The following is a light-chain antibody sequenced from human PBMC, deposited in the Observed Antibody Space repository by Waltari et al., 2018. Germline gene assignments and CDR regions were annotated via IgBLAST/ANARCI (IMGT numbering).Light chain of an antibody. J-gene: IGKJ5*01. CDR2: KAS. CDR3: QQYNSYSIT. V-gene: IGKV1-5*03. Sequence: DIQMTQSPSTLSVSVGDRVTITCRASQSISNWLAWYQQKPGKAPKLLIYKASNLESGVPSRFSGSGSGTEFILTINSLQPDDFATYYCQQYNSYSITFGQGTRLEIK. CDR1: QSISNW.